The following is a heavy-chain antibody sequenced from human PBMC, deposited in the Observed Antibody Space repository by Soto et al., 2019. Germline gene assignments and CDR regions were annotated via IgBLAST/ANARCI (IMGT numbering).Heavy chain of an antibody. CDR3: TKEHDYGYYGWFDP. J-gene: IGHJ5*02. V-gene: IGHV3-23*01. D-gene: IGHD4-17*01. CDR1: GFAFNSYA. CDR2: ITNSGGST. Sequence: PGGSLRLSCVASGFAFNSYAMTWVRQAPGKGLEWVSTITNSGGSTCYADSVKGRFTISRDNSKNTLYMQMTTLTAEDTAIYYCTKEHDYGYYGWFDPWGQGTLVTVSS.